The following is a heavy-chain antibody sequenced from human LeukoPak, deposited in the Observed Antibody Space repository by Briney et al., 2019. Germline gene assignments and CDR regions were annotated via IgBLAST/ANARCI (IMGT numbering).Heavy chain of an antibody. CDR1: GFTFSNAR. CDR3: TTTGEVGAPD. Sequence: GGSLRLSCAASGFTFSNARMSWVRQAPGKGLEWVGRINSKTDGGTTDYAAPVKGRLTISRDDSKNTLYLQMNSLKTEDTAVYYCTTTGEVGAPDWGQGTLVTVSS. V-gene: IGHV3-15*01. D-gene: IGHD1-26*01. J-gene: IGHJ4*02. CDR2: INSKTDGGTT.